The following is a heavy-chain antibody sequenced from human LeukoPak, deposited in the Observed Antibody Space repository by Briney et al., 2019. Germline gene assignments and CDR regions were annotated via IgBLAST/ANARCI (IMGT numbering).Heavy chain of an antibody. V-gene: IGHV1-18*04. CDR1: GYTFTGYY. D-gene: IGHD3-22*01. CDR2: ISAYNGNT. CDR3: ARDHYYYDSSGYQYPFDP. J-gene: IGHJ5*02. Sequence: ASVKVSCKASGYTFTGYYMHWVRQAPGQGLEWMGWISAYNGNTNYAQKLQGRVTMTTDTSTSTAYMELRSLRSDDTAVYYCARDHYYYDSSGYQYPFDPWGQGTLVTVSS.